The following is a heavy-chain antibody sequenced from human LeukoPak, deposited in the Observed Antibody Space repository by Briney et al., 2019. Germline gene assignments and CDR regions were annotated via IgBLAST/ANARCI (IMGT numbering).Heavy chain of an antibody. J-gene: IGHJ4*02. CDR3: ARFRGNIAAAGDN. CDR1: GYTFTSYD. D-gene: IGHD6-13*01. Sequence: ASVKVSCKASGYTFTSYDINWVPQATGQGLEWMGWMNPNSGNTGYAQKFQGRVTMTRNTSISTAYMELSSLRSEDTAGYYCARFRGNIAAAGDNWGQGTLVTVSS. V-gene: IGHV1-8*01. CDR2: MNPNSGNT.